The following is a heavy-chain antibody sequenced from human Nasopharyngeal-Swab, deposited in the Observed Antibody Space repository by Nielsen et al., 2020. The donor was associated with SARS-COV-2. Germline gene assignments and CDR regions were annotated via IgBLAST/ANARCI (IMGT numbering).Heavy chain of an antibody. V-gene: IGHV1-2*02. J-gene: IGHJ4*02. D-gene: IGHD5-24*01. Sequence: ASVKVSCKAPGYTYTGYHMHWVRQAPGQGLEWMGWINPNSGGTNYAQKFQGRVTMTRDTSISTAYMELSRLRSDDTAVYYCAREAAVTITLDYWGQGTLVTVSS. CDR1: GYTYTGYH. CDR3: AREAAVTITLDY. CDR2: INPNSGGT.